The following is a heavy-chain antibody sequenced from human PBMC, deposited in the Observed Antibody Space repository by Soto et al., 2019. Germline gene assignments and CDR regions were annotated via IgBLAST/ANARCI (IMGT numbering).Heavy chain of an antibody. CDR3: ATLWAVADY. J-gene: IGHJ4*02. CDR1: GGSFSGYY. CDR2: INHSGST. V-gene: IGHV4-34*01. Sequence: TSETLSLTCAVYGGSFSGYYWSWIRQPPGKGLEWIGEINHSGSTNYNPSLKSRVTISVDTSKNQFSLKLSSVTAADTAVYYCATLWAVADYWGQGTLVTVSS. D-gene: IGHD6-19*01.